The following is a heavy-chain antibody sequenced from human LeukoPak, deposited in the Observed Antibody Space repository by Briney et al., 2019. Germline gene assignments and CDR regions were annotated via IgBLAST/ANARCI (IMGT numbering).Heavy chain of an antibody. J-gene: IGHJ4*02. CDR3: ARTRWLQSLFDY. D-gene: IGHD5-24*01. V-gene: IGHV4-34*01. CDR2: INHSGST. CDR1: GVSFGGYY. Sequence: SETLSLTCVVYGVSFGGYYWSWIRQPPGKGLEWIGEINHSGSTNYNPSLKSRVTISVDTSKNQFSLKLRSVTAADTAAYYCARTRWLQSLFDYWGQRTLVTVSS.